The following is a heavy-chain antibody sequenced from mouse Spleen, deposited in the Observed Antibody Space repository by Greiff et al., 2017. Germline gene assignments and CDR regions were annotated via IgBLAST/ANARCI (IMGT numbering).Heavy chain of an antibody. CDR2: ISSGGGNT. CDR1: GFTFSSYA. Sequence: DVMLVESGGGLVKLGGSLKLSCAASGFTFSSYAMSWVRQTPEKRLEWVATISSGGGNTYYPDSVKGRFTISRDNAKNTLYLQMSSLKSEDTAMYYCARHKGRYDPFDYWGQGTTLTVSS. J-gene: IGHJ2*01. CDR3: ARHKGRYDPFDY. V-gene: IGHV5-9*01. D-gene: IGHD2-14*01.